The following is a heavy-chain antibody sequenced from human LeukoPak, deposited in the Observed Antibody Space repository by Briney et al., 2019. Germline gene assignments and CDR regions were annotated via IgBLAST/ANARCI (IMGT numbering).Heavy chain of an antibody. CDR2: ISGSSTNT. D-gene: IGHD2-2*01. CDR3: ARDSAHIVVVPVVIPPGLDNWFDP. V-gene: IGHV3-11*05. J-gene: IGHJ5*02. Sequence: GGSLRLSCAASGFSFSDYYMSWIRQAPGKGLEWVSYISGSSTNTKYADSVKGRFTISRDNAKNSLYLQMNSLRAEDTAVYYCARDSAHIVVVPVVIPPGLDNWFDPWGQGTLVTVSS. CDR1: GFSFSDYY.